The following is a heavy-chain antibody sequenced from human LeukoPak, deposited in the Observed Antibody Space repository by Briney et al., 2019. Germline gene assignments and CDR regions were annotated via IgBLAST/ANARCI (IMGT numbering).Heavy chain of an antibody. V-gene: IGHV4-59*01. CDR3: ARDSSSSWSWFDP. D-gene: IGHD6-13*01. CDR2: ISYSGST. CDR1: GGSISSYY. Sequence: SETLSLTCTVSGGSISSYYWNWIRQPPGKGLEWIGYISYSGSTNYNPSLKSRVTISVDTSKNQFSLKLTSVTAADTAVYYCARDSSSSWSWFDPWGQGTPVTVSS. J-gene: IGHJ5*02.